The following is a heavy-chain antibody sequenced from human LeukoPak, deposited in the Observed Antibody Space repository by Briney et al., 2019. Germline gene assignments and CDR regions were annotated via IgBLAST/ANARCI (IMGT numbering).Heavy chain of an antibody. CDR3: AREAYVYLYFHH. CDR2: INHSGST. Sequence: SETLSLTCAVYGGSFSGYSWSWIRQSPGKGLEWIGEINHSGSTNYNPSLKSRVTISVDKSKNQFSLKLTSVTAADTAVYYCAREAYVYLYFHHWGQGTVVTVSS. J-gene: IGHJ1*01. CDR1: GGSFSGYS. D-gene: IGHD1-14*01. V-gene: IGHV4-34*01.